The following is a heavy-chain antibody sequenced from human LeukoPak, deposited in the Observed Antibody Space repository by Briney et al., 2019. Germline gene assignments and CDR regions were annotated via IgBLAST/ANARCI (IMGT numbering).Heavy chain of an antibody. CDR1: GFTFSTYG. CDR3: AKGIRKSSRTVLLWFGATWGTPDY. V-gene: IGHV3-23*01. CDR2: ISGSGDST. Sequence: PGGSLRLSCAASGFTFSTYGMSWVRQAPGKGLEWVSAISGSGDSTYYADSVKGRFTISRDNSKNTLYLQMNSLRAEDTAVYYCAKGIRKSSRTVLLWFGATWGTPDYWGQGTLVTVSS. J-gene: IGHJ4*02. D-gene: IGHD3-10*01.